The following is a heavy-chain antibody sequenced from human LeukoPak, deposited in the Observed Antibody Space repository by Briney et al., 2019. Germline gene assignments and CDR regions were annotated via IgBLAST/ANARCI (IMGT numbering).Heavy chain of an antibody. CDR1: VGSFSGYW. J-gene: IGHJ2*01. V-gene: IGHV4-34*01. Sequence: SETLSLTCAVYVGSFSGYWWRWIRQPPGKGLEWIGEIKHSGSTNYNPSLKSRVTMSVDTSKSQFSLKLSSVTAADTAVYYCARMTRGGGDWCRHFDLWGRGTLVTVSS. CDR3: ARMTRGGGDWCRHFDL. D-gene: IGHD2-21*02. CDR2: IKHSGST.